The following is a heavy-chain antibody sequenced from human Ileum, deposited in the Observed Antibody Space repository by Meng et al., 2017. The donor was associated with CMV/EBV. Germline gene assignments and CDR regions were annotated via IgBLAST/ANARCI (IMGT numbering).Heavy chain of an antibody. V-gene: IGHV3-49*04. D-gene: IGHD1-26*01. J-gene: IGHJ4*02. Sequence: GGSLRLSCTTSGFSFGDYALSWVRQAPGKGLEWVGFIRKKDHGGTTEYAASVKSRFTISRDDSKSIDYLQMNSLKTEDTAVYYCTRVRGSYFFDYWGQGTLVTVSS. CDR1: GFSFGDYA. CDR2: IRKKDHGGTT. CDR3: TRVRGSYFFDY.